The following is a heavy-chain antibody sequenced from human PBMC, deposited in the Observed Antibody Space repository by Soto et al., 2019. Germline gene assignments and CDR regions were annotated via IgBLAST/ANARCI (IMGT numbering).Heavy chain of an antibody. D-gene: IGHD3-10*01. Sequence: SGFTFSSYGMHWVRQAPSKGLEWVAVISYDGSNKYYADSVKGRFTISRDNSKNTLYLQMNSLRAEDTAVYYCAKDRYYGSGSYYKIGYFDYWGQGTLVTVSS. CDR1: GFTFSSYG. CDR2: ISYDGSNK. CDR3: AKDRYYGSGSYYKIGYFDY. V-gene: IGHV3-33*05. J-gene: IGHJ4*02.